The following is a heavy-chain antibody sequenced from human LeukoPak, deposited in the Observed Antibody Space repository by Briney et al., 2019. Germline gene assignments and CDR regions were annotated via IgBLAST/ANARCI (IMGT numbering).Heavy chain of an antibody. CDR3: ARGYQEMVYAIRRYYGMDV. V-gene: IGHV1-8*01. CDR2: MNPNSGNT. J-gene: IGHJ6*02. CDR1: GCTFTSYD. D-gene: IGHD2-8*01. Sequence: ASVKVSCKASGCTFTSYDINWVRQATGQGLEWMGWMNPNSGNTGYAQKFQGRVTMTRYTSISTAYMELSSLRSEDTAVYYCARGYQEMVYAIRRYYGMDVWGQGTTVTVSS.